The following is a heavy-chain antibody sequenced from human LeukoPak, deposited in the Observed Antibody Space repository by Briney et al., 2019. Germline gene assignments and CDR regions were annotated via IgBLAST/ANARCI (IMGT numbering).Heavy chain of an antibody. CDR3: AKDLCPRYSSCGFDY. CDR2: ISYDGSNK. J-gene: IGHJ4*02. Sequence: GGSLRLSCAASGFTFSSYGMHWVRQAPGKGLEWVAVISYDGSNKYYADSVKGRFTISRDNSKNTLYLQMNSLRAEDTAVYYCAKDLCPRYSSCGFDYWGQGTLVTVSS. V-gene: IGHV3-30*18. D-gene: IGHD3-16*02. CDR1: GFTFSSYG.